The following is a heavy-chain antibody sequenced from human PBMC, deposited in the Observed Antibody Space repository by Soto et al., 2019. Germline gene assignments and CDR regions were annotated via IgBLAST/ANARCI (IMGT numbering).Heavy chain of an antibody. Sequence: TSETLSLSCTVSGGSISNGGYYWTWIRQHPGEGLDYLGYIFHSGSTYYNPSFKSRVTISVDTSKNQFSLKLSSVTAADTAVYFCARVGLVGAAPYFDSWGQGTLVTVSS. CDR2: IFHSGST. CDR3: ARVGLVGAAPYFDS. CDR1: GGSISNGGYY. V-gene: IGHV4-31*03. J-gene: IGHJ4*02. D-gene: IGHD1-26*01.